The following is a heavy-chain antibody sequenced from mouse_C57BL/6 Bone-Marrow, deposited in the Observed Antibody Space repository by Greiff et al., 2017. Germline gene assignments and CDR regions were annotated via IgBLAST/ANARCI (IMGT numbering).Heavy chain of an antibody. CDR2: INYDGSST. CDR3: ARDASTVVATGYFDV. CDR1: GFTFSDYY. Sequence: DVKLVESEGGLVQPGSSMKLSCTASGFTFSDYYMAWVRQVPEKGLEWVANINYDGSSTYYLDSLKSRFIISRDNAKNILYLQMSSLKSEDTATYYCARDASTVVATGYFDVWGTGTTVTGSS. D-gene: IGHD1-1*01. V-gene: IGHV5-16*01. J-gene: IGHJ1*03.